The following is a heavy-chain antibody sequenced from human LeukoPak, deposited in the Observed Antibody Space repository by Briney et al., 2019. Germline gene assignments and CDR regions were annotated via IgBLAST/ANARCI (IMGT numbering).Heavy chain of an antibody. V-gene: IGHV3-48*02. CDR3: VRGEPYQFDY. D-gene: IGHD2-2*01. CDR1: GFTFSSYS. J-gene: IGHJ4*02. CDR2: ISGFSSTI. Sequence: GGSLRLSCAASGFTFSSYSMDWVRQAPGRGLEWVSYISGFSSTIYYSDSVKGRFTISRDNAKNSLYLQMNSLRDEDTAVYYCVRGEPYQFDYWGQGTLVTVSS.